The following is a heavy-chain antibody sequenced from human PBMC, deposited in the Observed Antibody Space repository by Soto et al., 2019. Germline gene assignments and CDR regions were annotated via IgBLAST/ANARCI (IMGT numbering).Heavy chain of an antibody. J-gene: IGHJ3*02. V-gene: IGHV3-48*01. CDR1: GFTFSSYS. CDR3: ARDRYYYNSSGYYYVPGAFDI. D-gene: IGHD3-22*01. Sequence: PGGSLRLSCAASGFTFSSYSINWVRQAPGKGLEWVSSISSSSSTIYYAGSVKGRFTISRENAKNSLYLQMNSLRAEDTAVYYCARDRYYYNSSGYYYVPGAFDIWAKGQWSPSPQ. CDR2: ISSSSSTI.